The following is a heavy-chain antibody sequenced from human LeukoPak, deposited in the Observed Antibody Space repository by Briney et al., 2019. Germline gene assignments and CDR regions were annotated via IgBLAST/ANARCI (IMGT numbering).Heavy chain of an antibody. Sequence: GGSLRLSCAASGFTFSSYAMSWVRQAPGEWREWVSAISGSGGSTYYADSVKGQFTISRDNSKNTLYLQMNSLRAKDTAVYYCAKGLNYYGSGSPHPYYFDYWGQGTLVTVSS. CDR3: AKGLNYYGSGSPHPYYFDY. CDR2: ISGSGGST. D-gene: IGHD3-10*01. V-gene: IGHV3-23*01. J-gene: IGHJ4*02. CDR1: GFTFSSYA.